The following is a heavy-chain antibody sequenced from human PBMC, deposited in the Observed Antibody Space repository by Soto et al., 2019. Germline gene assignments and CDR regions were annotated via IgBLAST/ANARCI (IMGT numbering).Heavy chain of an antibody. Sequence: EVQLVESGGRLVQPGGSLRLSCVASGFTFSTYSMKWVRQAPGKGLECISYISSSSDIIYYADSVKGRFTISRDNAKNSLSLQMNSLRDEDTAVYYCARPYSNRWSIFYGLDVWGQRTTVTVSS. CDR3: ARPYSNRWSIFYGLDV. CDR2: ISSSSDII. CDR1: GFTFSTYS. V-gene: IGHV3-48*02. D-gene: IGHD6-13*01. J-gene: IGHJ6*02.